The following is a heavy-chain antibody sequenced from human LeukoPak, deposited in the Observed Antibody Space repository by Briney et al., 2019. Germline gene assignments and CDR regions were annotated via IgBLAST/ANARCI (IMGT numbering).Heavy chain of an antibody. Sequence: ASVKVSCKASGYTFTTYNINWVRQAPGQGLEWMGWMNPSTGNTGYAQRFQGRVTMTRNTSIGTAYMELSSLTSDDTAVYYCARGPALVRGVITASGGDYWGQGTLVTVSS. CDR1: GYTFTTYN. CDR2: MNPSTGNT. D-gene: IGHD3-10*01. J-gene: IGHJ4*02. CDR3: ARGPALVRGVITASGGDY. V-gene: IGHV1-8*01.